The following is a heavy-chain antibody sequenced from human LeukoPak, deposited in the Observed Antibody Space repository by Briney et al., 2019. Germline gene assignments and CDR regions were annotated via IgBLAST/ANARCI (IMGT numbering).Heavy chain of an antibody. CDR2: IKDDGSEK. V-gene: IGHV3-7*01. CDR1: GFTFSDFW. D-gene: IGHD1-1*01. CDR3: APATRLPDF. Sequence: GGSLRLSCAASGFTFSDFWMSWVRQTPGKGLEWVAHIKDDGSEKSYVDSVNGRFIISRDNAKNSLYLDMNSLRAEDTAIYFCAPATRLPDFWGQGTLVAVSS. J-gene: IGHJ4*02.